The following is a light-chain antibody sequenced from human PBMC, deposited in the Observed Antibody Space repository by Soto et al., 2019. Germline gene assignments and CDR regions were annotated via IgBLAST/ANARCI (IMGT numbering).Light chain of an antibody. CDR1: NSDVGASND. CDR2: EVT. V-gene: IGLV2-14*01. Sequence: QSVLTPPASASVTPSQVLSISCTDTNSDVGASNDVSGYQQHPYKPPTDIIYEVTNRPSGVSNLFSGSNCGNTASLTLSGLQAEEEADYYCCSYARSYTYVFGTGTKVTVL. CDR3: CSYARSYTYV. J-gene: IGLJ1*01.